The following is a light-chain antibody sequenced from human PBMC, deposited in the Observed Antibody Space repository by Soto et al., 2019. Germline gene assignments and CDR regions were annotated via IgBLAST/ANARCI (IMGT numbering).Light chain of an antibody. CDR3: QKYNCYGSCT. CDR1: QSISAE. CDR2: KTS. V-gene: IGKV1-5*03. J-gene: IGKJ1*01. Sequence: DIQMTQSPSTLSASVGDRVTITCRASQSISAELAWYQQKPGKAPNLLIYKTSNLESGVPSRFSGSGSGTEFTLTISSLQPDDFATYYCQKYNCYGSCTFGQGTKVEVK.